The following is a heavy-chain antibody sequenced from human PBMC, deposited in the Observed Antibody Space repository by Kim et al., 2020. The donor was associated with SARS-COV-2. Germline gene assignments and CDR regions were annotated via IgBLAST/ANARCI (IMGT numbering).Heavy chain of an antibody. D-gene: IGHD3-10*01. J-gene: IGHJ4*02. CDR3: ARERIIMVRGVIDY. CDR1: GFTFSSYA. Sequence: GGSLRLSCAASGFTFSSYAMHWVRQAPGKGLEHVSAINSNGGSTYYANSVKDRFTISRDNSKNTLYLQMGSLRAEDMAVYYCARERIIMVRGVIDYWGQGTLVTVSS. V-gene: IGHV3-64*01. CDR2: INSNGGST.